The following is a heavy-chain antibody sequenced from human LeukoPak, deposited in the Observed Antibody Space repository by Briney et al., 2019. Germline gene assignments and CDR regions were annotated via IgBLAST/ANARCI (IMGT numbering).Heavy chain of an antibody. CDR3: ARGGFYCSSTSCSYDAFDI. CDR2: IIPIFGTA. D-gene: IGHD2-2*01. J-gene: IGHJ3*02. V-gene: IGHV1-69*13. Sequence: SVKVSCKASGGTFSSYAISWVRQAPGQGLEWIGGIIPIFGTANYAQKFQGRVTITADESTSTAYMELSSLRSEDTAVYYCARGGFYCSSTSCSYDAFDIWGQGTMVAVSS. CDR1: GGTFSSYA.